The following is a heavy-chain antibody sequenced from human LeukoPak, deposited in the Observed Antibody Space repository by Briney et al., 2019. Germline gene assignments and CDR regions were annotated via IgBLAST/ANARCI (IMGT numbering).Heavy chain of an antibody. D-gene: IGHD3-3*01. Sequence: ASVKVSCKASGYTFTSYGISWVRQAPGQGLEWMGWISAYNGNTNYAQKLQGRVTMTTDTSTSTAYMELRSLRSDDTAVYYCARQMSGAYDFWSGYPYYFDYWGQGTLVTVSS. CDR1: GYTFTSYG. J-gene: IGHJ4*02. CDR2: ISAYNGNT. CDR3: ARQMSGAYDFWSGYPYYFDY. V-gene: IGHV1-18*01.